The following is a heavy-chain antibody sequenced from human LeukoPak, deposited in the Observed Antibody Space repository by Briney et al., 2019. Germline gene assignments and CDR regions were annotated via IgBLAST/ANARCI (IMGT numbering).Heavy chain of an antibody. J-gene: IGHJ4*02. Sequence: GGSLRLSCAGYGFTFHSYAMSWVRQAPGKGLEWVSTIGASGGTIYYADSVKGRFTISRDNSKNTLYLQMNSLRADDTAVYYCAKDPGRYCSSSSCYVSPFSGYFEYWGQGTLVTVSS. CDR3: AKDPGRYCSSSSCYVSPFSGYFEY. D-gene: IGHD2-2*01. CDR2: IGASGGTI. CDR1: GFTFHSYA. V-gene: IGHV3-23*01.